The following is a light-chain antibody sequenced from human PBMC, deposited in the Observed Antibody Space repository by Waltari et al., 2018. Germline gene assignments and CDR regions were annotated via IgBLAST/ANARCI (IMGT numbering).Light chain of an antibody. CDR3: CSYAGSTTHYV. CDR1: RSDVGAYSY. CDR2: DVS. V-gene: IGLV2-23*02. Sequence: QSALTQPASVSGSPGQSITISCTGTRSDVGAYSYVSWYQQHPGKAPKLMIYDVSKRPSGVSNRFSGSKSANTASLTISGLQAEDEADYYCCSYAGSTTHYVFGIGTKVTVL. J-gene: IGLJ1*01.